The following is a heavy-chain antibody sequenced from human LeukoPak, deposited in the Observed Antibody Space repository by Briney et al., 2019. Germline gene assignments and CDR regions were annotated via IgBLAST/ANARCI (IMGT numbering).Heavy chain of an antibody. Sequence: GSLRLSCAASGFTFSSYGIHWVRQAPGKGLEWVAFIRYDGSNKYYADSVKGRFTISRHNAKNSLYLQMNSLRAEDTAVYYCAREFDGGSYYYYYYYMDVWGKGTTVTVSS. CDR3: AREFDGGSYYYYYYYMDV. CDR1: GFTFSSYG. D-gene: IGHD1-26*01. J-gene: IGHJ6*03. V-gene: IGHV3-30*02. CDR2: IRYDGSNK.